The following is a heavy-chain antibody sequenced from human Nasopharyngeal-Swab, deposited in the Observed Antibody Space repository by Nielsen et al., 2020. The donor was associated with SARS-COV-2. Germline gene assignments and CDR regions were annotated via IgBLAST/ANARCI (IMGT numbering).Heavy chain of an antibody. Sequence: SVKVSCKASGGTFSSYAISWVRQAPGQGLEWMGGIIPLFGTANYAQKFQGRVTITADESTSTAYMELSSLRSEDTAVYYCARDPVAPYYYGSGSLGYWGQGTLVTVSS. V-gene: IGHV1-69*13. CDR3: ARDPVAPYYYGSGSLGY. CDR1: GGTFSSYA. CDR2: IIPLFGTA. J-gene: IGHJ4*02. D-gene: IGHD3-10*01.